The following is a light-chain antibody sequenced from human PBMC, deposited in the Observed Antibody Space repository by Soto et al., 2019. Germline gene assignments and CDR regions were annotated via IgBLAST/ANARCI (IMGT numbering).Light chain of an antibody. CDR3: QQYASYNT. CDR1: QYINKN. CDR2: DAS. J-gene: IGKJ5*01. V-gene: IGKV1-5*01. Sequence: DIQMAQSSSPLFASVGDRVHITCQASQYINKNLIWYQQKPGKAPNFLIYDASSLGSGVPSRFSGSGSGTEFSLTISSLQPDDLATYYCQQYASYNTFGQGTRLEI.